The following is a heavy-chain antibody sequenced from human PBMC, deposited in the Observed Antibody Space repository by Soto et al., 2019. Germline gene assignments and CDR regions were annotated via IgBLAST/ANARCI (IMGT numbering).Heavy chain of an antibody. D-gene: IGHD4-17*01. V-gene: IGHV4-31*11. Sequence: QVQLQETGPGLVKPSQTLSLTCGVSGKSIRSAGYYWTWIRQRPGKGLEWIGHISYFGDTHYSPSLTCRVTISLDPSKNQFSLELTSVKAANTAVYYCATSPPGDNDAFDVWGQGPWSPSLQ. CDR3: ATSPPGDNDAFDV. CDR2: ISYFGDT. J-gene: IGHJ3*01. CDR1: GKSIRSAGYY.